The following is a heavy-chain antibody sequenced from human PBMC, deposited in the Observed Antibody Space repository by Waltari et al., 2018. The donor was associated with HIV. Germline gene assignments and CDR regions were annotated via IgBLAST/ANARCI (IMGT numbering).Heavy chain of an antibody. CDR2: INGGTTGT. V-gene: IGHV3-23*01. CDR3: AKDRSYDSSGYFDY. J-gene: IGHJ4*02. CDR1: GFIFSSYA. Sequence: EVQLLESGGDLQQPGGSLRLSCAASGFIFSSYAMSWVRQAPGRGVEWVSFINGGTTGTCYSYSVKGRFTISRDSAKNTLYLQMNSLRAEDTAVYYCAKDRSYDSSGYFDYWGEGTLVTVSS. D-gene: IGHD3-22*01.